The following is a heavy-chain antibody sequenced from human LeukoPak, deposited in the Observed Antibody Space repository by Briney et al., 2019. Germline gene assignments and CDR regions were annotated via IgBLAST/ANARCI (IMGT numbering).Heavy chain of an antibody. CDR1: GYTFTTYG. Sequence: VSVKVSCKASGYTFTTYGISWVRQTPGQGLEWMGWISAYNGDTNFARKLQGRVTMTTDTSTSTAYLELRSLRSDDTAVYYCARDKGRVVSAVGDFWGQGTLVTVSS. CDR3: ARDKGRVVSAVGDF. J-gene: IGHJ4*02. CDR2: ISAYNGDT. D-gene: IGHD2-2*01. V-gene: IGHV1-18*01.